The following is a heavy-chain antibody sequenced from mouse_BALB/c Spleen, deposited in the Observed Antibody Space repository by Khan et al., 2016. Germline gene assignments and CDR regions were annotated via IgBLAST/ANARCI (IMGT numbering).Heavy chain of an antibody. CDR3: ASQYDSSDLRFAY. CDR2: INPGSGGT. V-gene: IGHV1-54*01. CDR1: GYAFTNCL. D-gene: IGHD1-1*01. J-gene: IGHJ3*01. Sequence: VQLQESGAELVRPGTSVKVSCKASGYAFTNCLIEWVKQRPGQGLEWIGVINPGSGGTNYNERFQGKATLTADNSSSTAYLQLSSLTSDASAVYFCASQYDSSDLRFAYWGQGTLVTVSA.